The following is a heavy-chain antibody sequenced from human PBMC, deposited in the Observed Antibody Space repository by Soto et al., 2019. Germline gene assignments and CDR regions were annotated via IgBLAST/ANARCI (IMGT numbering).Heavy chain of an antibody. J-gene: IGHJ5*02. CDR1: GYTFTSYG. CDR2: ISAYNGNT. CDR3: AYGSWSRLQFDP. D-gene: IGHD2-15*01. V-gene: IGHV1-18*01. Sequence: GASVKVSCKASGYTFTSYGISWVRQAPGQGLEWMGWISAYNGNTNYAQKLQGRVTMTTDTSTSTAYMELRSLRSEATAVYYCAYGSWSRLQFDPWGQGTLVTVSS.